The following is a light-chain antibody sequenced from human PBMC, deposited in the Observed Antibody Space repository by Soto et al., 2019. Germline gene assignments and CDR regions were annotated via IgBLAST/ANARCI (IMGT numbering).Light chain of an antibody. V-gene: IGKV3-11*01. Sequence: EIVLTQSPATLSLSPGERATLSCRASQSVSSHLAWYQQKPGQAPRLLIYDASNRATGIPARFSGSGSGTDFTLTISSLEPEDFAVYYCQQRSNWPSTFGQGTKVDIK. CDR1: QSVSSH. CDR2: DAS. J-gene: IGKJ1*01. CDR3: QQRSNWPST.